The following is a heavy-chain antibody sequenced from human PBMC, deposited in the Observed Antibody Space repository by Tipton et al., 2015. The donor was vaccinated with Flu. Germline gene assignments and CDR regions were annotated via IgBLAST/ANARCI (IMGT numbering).Heavy chain of an antibody. V-gene: IGHV1-69*01. D-gene: IGHD2-2*01. J-gene: IGHJ3*02. CDR1: GGTFSSYA. Sequence: QLVQSGAEVKKPGSSVKVSCKASGGTFSSYAISWVRQAPGQGLEWMGGIIPIFGTANYAQKFQGRVTITADESTSTAYMELSSLRSEDTAVYYCARVIRYCSSTSCRFGAFDIWGQGTMVTVSS. CDR3: ARVIRYCSSTSCRFGAFDI. CDR2: IIPIFGTA.